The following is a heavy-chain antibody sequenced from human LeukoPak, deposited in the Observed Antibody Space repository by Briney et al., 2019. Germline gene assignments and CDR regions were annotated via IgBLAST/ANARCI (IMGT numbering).Heavy chain of an antibody. CDR2: IWYDGSNK. Sequence: GGSLRLSCAASGFTFSSYGMHWVRQAPGKGLEWVAVIWYDGSNKYYADSVKGRFTISRDNSKNTLYLQMNSLRAEDKAVYYCARAYYYGSGRVFDYWGQGTLVTVSS. J-gene: IGHJ4*02. V-gene: IGHV3-33*01. CDR3: ARAYYYGSGRVFDY. D-gene: IGHD3-10*01. CDR1: GFTFSSYG.